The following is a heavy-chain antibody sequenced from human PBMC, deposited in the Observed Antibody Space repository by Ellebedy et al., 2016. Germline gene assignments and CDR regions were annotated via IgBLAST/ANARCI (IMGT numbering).Heavy chain of an antibody. CDR2: INPSGGST. J-gene: IGHJ4*02. CDR3: ARGGMLYCSSTYCVDY. CDR1: GYTFTSYY. V-gene: IGHV1-46*01. D-gene: IGHD2-2*01. Sequence: ASVKVSXKASGYTFTSYYMHWVRQAPGQGLEWMGIINPSGGSTSYAQKFQGRVTMTRDTSTSTVYMELSSLRSEDTAVYYCARGGMLYCSSTYCVDYWGQGTLVTVSS.